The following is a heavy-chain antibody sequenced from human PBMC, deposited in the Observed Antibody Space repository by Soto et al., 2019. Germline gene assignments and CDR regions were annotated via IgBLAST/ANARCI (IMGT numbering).Heavy chain of an antibody. CDR3: ARPKLHSYYYGMDV. Sequence: ASVKVSCKASGYTFTSYGISWVRQAPGQGLVWMGWISAYNGNTNYAQKLQGRVTMTTDTSTSTAYMELRSLRSDDTAVYYCARPKLHSYYYGMDVWGQATTVTVSS. J-gene: IGHJ6*02. CDR2: ISAYNGNT. V-gene: IGHV1-18*01. CDR1: GYTFTSYG.